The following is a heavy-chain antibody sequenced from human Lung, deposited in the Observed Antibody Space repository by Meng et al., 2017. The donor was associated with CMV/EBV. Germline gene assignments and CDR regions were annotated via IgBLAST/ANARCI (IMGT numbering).Heavy chain of an antibody. CDR1: YD. J-gene: IGHJ5*02. CDR2: MNPNSGTT. Sequence: YDINWVRQASGQGLEWMGWMNPNSGTTGYAQNFQGRLSMTISTSTSTAYMELNSLRSEDTAVYYCTRDGHTGRHGWRYDTGWFDPWGQGTLVTVSS. D-gene: IGHD2-8*02. V-gene: IGHV1-8*01. CDR3: TRDGHTGRHGWRYDTGWFDP.